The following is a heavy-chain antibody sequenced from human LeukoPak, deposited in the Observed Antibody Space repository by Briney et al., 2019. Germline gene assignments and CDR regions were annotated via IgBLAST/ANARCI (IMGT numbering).Heavy chain of an antibody. D-gene: IGHD1-26*01. J-gene: IGHJ4*02. CDR3: AKGPWDLGIFEY. CDR2: LNGGGDNS. V-gene: IGHV3-23*01. Sequence: GGSLRLSCVVSGFTFSSYSMSWVRQVPGKGLEWVSTLNGGGDNSRSADSVMGRFSISRDNSKNTLDLQMSNLRAEDTGVYYCAKGPWDLGIFEYWGQGTLVTVSS. CDR1: GFTFSSYS.